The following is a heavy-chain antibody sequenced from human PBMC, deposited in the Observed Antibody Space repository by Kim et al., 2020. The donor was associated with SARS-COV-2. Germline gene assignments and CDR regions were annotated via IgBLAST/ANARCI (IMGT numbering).Heavy chain of an antibody. V-gene: IGHV4-59*08. CDR2: INYSGST. CDR3: ARHEAPGDRGSYSDVYWFDP. D-gene: IGHD1-26*01. J-gene: IGHJ5*02. Sequence: SETLSLTCTVSGGSISSNYWSWIRQPPGKGMEWIGYINYSGSTNYNPSLKSRVTIPVDTSKNQFTLKLSSVTAADTAVYYCARHEAPGDRGSYSDVYWFDPWRQGPLVTVSS. CDR1: GGSISSNY.